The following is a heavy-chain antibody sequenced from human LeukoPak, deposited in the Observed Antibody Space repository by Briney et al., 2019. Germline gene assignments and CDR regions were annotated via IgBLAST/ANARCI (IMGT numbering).Heavy chain of an antibody. CDR2: MNPNSGNT. D-gene: IGHD3-10*01. V-gene: IGHV1-8*01. CDR3: ARGRRRITMVRGVIYWFDP. Sequence: ASVKVSCKASGYTFTSYDINWVRQAPGQGLEWMGWMNPNSGNTGYAQKFQGRVTMTRNTSISTAYMELSSLRSEDTAVYYCARGRRRITMVRGVIYWFDPWGQGTLVTVSS. CDR1: GYTFTSYD. J-gene: IGHJ5*02.